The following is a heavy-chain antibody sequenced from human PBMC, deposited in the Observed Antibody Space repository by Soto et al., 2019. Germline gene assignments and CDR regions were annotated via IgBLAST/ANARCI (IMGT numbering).Heavy chain of an antibody. CDR2: IKINTDGGAT. CDR3: LTDPSFAGAYCSSGRTHRRHGMEV. Sequence: PGGSLRLSCAASGFPFSGAWIRLVRQPPGKGLEWVGRIKINTDGGATDYAAPVKGRFTISRDDSKNTLYLQMNSLTTSDTAVYYGLTDPSFAGAYCSSGRTHRRHGMEVWGPGT. V-gene: IGHV3-15*01. CDR1: GFPFSGAW. D-gene: IGHD2-2*01. J-gene: IGHJ6*02.